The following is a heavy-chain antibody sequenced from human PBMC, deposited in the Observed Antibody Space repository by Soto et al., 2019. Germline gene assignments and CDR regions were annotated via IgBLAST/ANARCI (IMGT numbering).Heavy chain of an antibody. CDR2: VTISGST. CDR1: GFTFRNYA. J-gene: IGHJ6*03. CDR3: ARALSYCSGGSCHGYYYMDV. Sequence: GGSLRLSCAASGFTFRNYAMSWVRQAPGKGLEWVSTVTISGSTYDADSVKGRFTISRDNSKSSLYLQLNSLRADDTAVYHCARALSYCSGGSCHGYYYMDVWGKGTTVTVSS. V-gene: IGHV3-23*01. D-gene: IGHD2-15*01.